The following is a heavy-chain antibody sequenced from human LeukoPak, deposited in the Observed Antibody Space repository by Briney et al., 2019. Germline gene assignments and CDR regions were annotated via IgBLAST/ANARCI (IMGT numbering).Heavy chain of an antibody. CDR3: ARDVTPYATENDAFDI. J-gene: IGHJ3*02. CDR2: ISSSGSTI. V-gene: IGHV3-48*03. CDR1: GFTFSSYE. D-gene: IGHD4-17*01. Sequence: GGSLRLSCAASGFTFSSYEMNWVRQAPGKGLEWVSYISSSGSTIYYADSVKGRFTISRDNAKNSLYLQMNSLRAEDTAVYYCARDVTPYATENDAFDIWGQGTMVTVSS.